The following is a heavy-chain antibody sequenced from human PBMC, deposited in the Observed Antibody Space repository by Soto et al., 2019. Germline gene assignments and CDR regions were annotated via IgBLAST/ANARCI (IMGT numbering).Heavy chain of an antibody. V-gene: IGHV1-69*12. D-gene: IGHD1-1*01. J-gene: IGHJ6*02. CDR2: IIPLFGSA. CDR3: ARETGPLYFYYYGMDV. CDR1: GGTFKTYA. Sequence: QVQLVQSGAEVKRPGSSVRVSCKASGGTFKTYAITWVRQAPGRGLEWMGGIIPLFGSANYSQNCQGRVTITADESTNTAYMELTSLRSEDTAVYYCARETGPLYFYYYGMDVWGQGTTVTVSS.